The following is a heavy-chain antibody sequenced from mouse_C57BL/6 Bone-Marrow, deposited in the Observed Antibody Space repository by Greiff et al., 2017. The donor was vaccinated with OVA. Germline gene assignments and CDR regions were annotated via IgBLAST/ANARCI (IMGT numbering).Heavy chain of an antibody. CDR1: GFSLTSYG. V-gene: IGHV2-2*01. Sequence: VQVVESGPGLVQPSQSLSITCTVSGFSLTSYGVHWVRQSPGKGLEWLGVIWSGGSTDYNAAFISRLSISKDNSKSQVFFKMNSLQADDTAIYYCARKFYGSSFAYWGQGTLVTVSA. D-gene: IGHD1-1*01. CDR3: ARKFYGSSFAY. CDR2: IWSGGST. J-gene: IGHJ3*01.